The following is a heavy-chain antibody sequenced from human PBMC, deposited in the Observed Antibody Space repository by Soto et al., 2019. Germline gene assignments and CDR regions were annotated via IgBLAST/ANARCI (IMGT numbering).Heavy chain of an antibody. J-gene: IGHJ5*02. CDR3: ARAYSPGLFDP. CDR2: ISANNGNT. V-gene: IGHV1-18*01. CDR1: GYTFTSYG. D-gene: IGHD2-15*01. Sequence: QVQLVQSGAEVKKPGASVKVSCKASGYTFTSYGISWVRQAPGQGLEWMGWISANNGNTKYAQNFKGRVTMTTDTSPSTAYMELRSLRSDDTAVYYCARAYSPGLFDPWGQGTLVTVSS.